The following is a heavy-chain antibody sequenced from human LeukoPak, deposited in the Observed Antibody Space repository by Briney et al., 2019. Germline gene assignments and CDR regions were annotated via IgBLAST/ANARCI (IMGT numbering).Heavy chain of an antibody. CDR2: ISSSGSTI. D-gene: IGHD1-26*01. CDR1: GFTFSSYE. V-gene: IGHV3-48*03. J-gene: IGHJ4*02. CDR3: ARDSVGGTPFHY. Sequence: GGSLRPSCAASGFTFSSYEMNWVRQAPGKGLEWVSYISSSGSTIYYADSVKGRFTISRDNAKNSLYLQMNSLRPEDTAVYYCARDSVGGTPFHYWGQGTLVTVSS.